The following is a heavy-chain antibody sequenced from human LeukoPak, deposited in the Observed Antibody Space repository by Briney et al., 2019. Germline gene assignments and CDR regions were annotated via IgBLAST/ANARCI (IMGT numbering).Heavy chain of an antibody. Sequence: GGSLRLSCAASGFTLSTYSMNWVRQTPGKGLQWVSSISRSSDYIYYADSVKGRFTISRDDAKKSLYLQMNSPRAEDTAVYYCARETATNPVGYYGLDVWGQGTTVTVSS. CDR1: GFTLSTYS. V-gene: IGHV3-21*01. D-gene: IGHD1-26*01. CDR3: ARETATNPVGYYGLDV. J-gene: IGHJ6*02. CDR2: ISRSSDYI.